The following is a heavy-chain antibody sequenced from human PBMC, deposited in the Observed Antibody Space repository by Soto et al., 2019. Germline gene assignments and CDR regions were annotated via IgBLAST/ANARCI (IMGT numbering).Heavy chain of an antibody. CDR2: IGTAGDT. D-gene: IGHD3-22*01. J-gene: IGHJ3*01. Sequence: GGSLRLSCAASGFTFSSYDMHWVRQATGKGLEWVSAIGTAGDTYYPGSVKGRFTISRENAKNSLYLQMNSLRAGDTAVYYCARGEYYYDSSGYYSAFDFWGQGTMVTVSS. CDR3: ARGEYYYDSSGYYSAFDF. V-gene: IGHV3-13*04. CDR1: GFTFSSYD.